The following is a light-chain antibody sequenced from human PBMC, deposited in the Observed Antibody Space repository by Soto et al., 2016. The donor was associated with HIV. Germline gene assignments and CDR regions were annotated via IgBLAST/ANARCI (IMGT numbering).Light chain of an antibody. CDR1: QGIKNE. CDR2: SAS. CDR3: LQDYSYLYS. V-gene: IGKV1-6*01. Sequence: AIRMTQSPSSFSASVGDRVTITCRASQGIKNELGWYQQKPGEAPKLLIYSASTLGSGVPLRFSGSGSGTDFTLTISSLQPEDSASYFCLQDYSYLYSFGQGTKLEI. J-gene: IGKJ2*03.